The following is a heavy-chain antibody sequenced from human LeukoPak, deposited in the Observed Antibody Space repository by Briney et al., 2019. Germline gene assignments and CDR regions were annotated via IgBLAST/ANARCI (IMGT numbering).Heavy chain of an antibody. CDR3: ARDLGQGSSWFHFDY. Sequence: GGSLRLSCAASGFTFSSYGMSWVRQTPGKGLDWVSSISGSGGSTYYADSVKGRFTISRDNSKNTLYLQMNSLRAEDTAVYYCARDLGQGSSWFHFDYWGQGTLVTVSS. D-gene: IGHD6-13*01. J-gene: IGHJ4*02. CDR1: GFTFSSYG. CDR2: ISGSGGST. V-gene: IGHV3-23*01.